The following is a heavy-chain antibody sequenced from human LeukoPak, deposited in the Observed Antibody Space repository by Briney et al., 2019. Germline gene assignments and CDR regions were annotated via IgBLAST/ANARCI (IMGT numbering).Heavy chain of an antibody. CDR3: ARDSVVGACYDY. J-gene: IGHJ4*02. V-gene: IGHV3-7*01. CDR1: GFTSSDYW. D-gene: IGHD1-26*01. CDR2: IKQDGSEK. Sequence: GGSLRLSCAASGFTSSDYWMSWVRQSPGKGLEWLANIKQDGSEKYYMDSVKGRFTISRDNAKNSLYLQMNSLRAEDTAVYYCARDSVVGACYDYWGQGTLVTVSS.